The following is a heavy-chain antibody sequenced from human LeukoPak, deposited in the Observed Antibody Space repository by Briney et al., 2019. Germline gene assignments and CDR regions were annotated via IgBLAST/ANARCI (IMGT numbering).Heavy chain of an antibody. CDR2: ISYDGSNK. Sequence: GGSLRLSCAASGFTFSSYAMHWVRQAPGKGLEWVAVISYDGSNKYYADSVKGRFTISRDNSKNTLYLQMNSLRAEDTAVYYCARDQFQYFDWFDAFDIWGQGTMVTVSS. J-gene: IGHJ3*02. CDR3: ARDQFQYFDWFDAFDI. CDR1: GFTFSSYA. V-gene: IGHV3-30-3*01. D-gene: IGHD3-9*01.